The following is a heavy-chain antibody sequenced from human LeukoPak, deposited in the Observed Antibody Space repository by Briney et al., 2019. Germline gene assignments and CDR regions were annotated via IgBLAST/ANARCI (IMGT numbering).Heavy chain of an antibody. CDR3: ATDRGWRTSGYYLYYFEY. CDR1: GFTFSSYS. CDR2: ISSSSSYI. Sequence: GGSLRLSCAASGFTFSSYSMNWVRQTPGKGLEWVSSISSSSSYIYYADSVRGRFTISRDNTKNLLYLQMSSLRAEDTAVYYCATDRGWRTSGYYLYYFEYWGQETLVTFSS. J-gene: IGHJ4*02. D-gene: IGHD3-3*01. V-gene: IGHV3-21*06.